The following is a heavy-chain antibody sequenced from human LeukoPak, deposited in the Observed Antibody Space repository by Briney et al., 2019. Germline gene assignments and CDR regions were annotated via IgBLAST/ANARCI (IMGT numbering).Heavy chain of an antibody. J-gene: IGHJ5*02. Sequence: ASVTVSCKASGYTFTGYYMHWVRQAPGQGLEGMGWINPNSGGTNYAQKFQGRVTMTRDTSISTAYMELSRLRSDDTAVYYCARVRAGYGSGISNWFDPWGQGTLVTVSS. CDR1: GYTFTGYY. V-gene: IGHV1-2*02. CDR2: INPNSGGT. CDR3: ARVRAGYGSGISNWFDP. D-gene: IGHD3-10*01.